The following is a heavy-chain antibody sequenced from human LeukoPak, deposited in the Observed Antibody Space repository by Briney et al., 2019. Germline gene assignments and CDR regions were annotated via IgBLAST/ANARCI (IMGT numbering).Heavy chain of an antibody. V-gene: IGHV3-72*01. CDR3: ARPPYAGSYSIDY. D-gene: IGHD1-26*01. CDR2: SRNKAQSFTI. J-gene: IGHJ4*02. Sequence: GGSLRLSCAVSGLIFSDHYIQGLRQAPGKGLEWVGRSRNKAQSFTIHYAASVKGRFTISCDDSKNSLYLQMDSLKTEDTAVYYCARPPYAGSYSIDYWGQGTLVTVSS. CDR1: GLIFSDHY.